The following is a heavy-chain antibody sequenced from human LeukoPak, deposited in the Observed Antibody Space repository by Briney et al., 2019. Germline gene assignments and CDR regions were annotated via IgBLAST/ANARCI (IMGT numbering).Heavy chain of an antibody. CDR3: AGERAVQGYCSGGRCYINDY. Sequence: ASVKVSCKASGYNFIGYYMHWVRQAPGQGLEWMGRINPNSGGTNYAQKSQGRVTMTRDTSISTAYMELTRLTSDDTAVYYCAGERAVQGYCSGGRCYINDYWGQGTLVTVSS. J-gene: IGHJ4*02. CDR1: GYNFIGYY. CDR2: INPNSGGT. D-gene: IGHD2-15*01. V-gene: IGHV1-2*06.